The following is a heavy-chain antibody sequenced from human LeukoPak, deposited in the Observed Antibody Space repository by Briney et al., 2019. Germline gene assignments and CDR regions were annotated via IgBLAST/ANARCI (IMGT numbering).Heavy chain of an antibody. CDR1: GGSISSYY. J-gene: IGHJ4*02. CDR3: ASSPYSSSPYFDY. Sequence: KSSETPSLTCTASGGSISSYYWSWIRQPPGKGLEWIGYIYYSGSTNYNPSLKSRVTISVDTSENQFSLKLSSVTAADTAVYYCASSPYSSSPYFDYWGQGTLVTVSS. CDR2: IYYSGST. D-gene: IGHD6-6*01. V-gene: IGHV4-59*01.